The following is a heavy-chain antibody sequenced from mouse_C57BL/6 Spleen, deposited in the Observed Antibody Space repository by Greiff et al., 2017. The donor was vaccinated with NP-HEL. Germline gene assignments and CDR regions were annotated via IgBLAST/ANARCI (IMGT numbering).Heavy chain of an antibody. D-gene: IGHD4-1*01. V-gene: IGHV3-6*01. CDR2: ISYDGSN. CDR3: ARNPLHWAFAY. J-gene: IGHJ3*01. CDR1: GYSITSGYY. Sequence: VQLQQSGPGLVKPSQSLSLTCSVTGYSITSGYYWNWIRQFPGNKLEWMGYISYDGSNNYNPSLKNRISITRDTSKNQFFLKLNSVTTEDTATYYCARNPLHWAFAYWGQGTLVTVSA.